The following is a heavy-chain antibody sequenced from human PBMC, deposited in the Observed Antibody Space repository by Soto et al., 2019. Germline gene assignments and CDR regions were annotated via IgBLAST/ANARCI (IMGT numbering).Heavy chain of an antibody. V-gene: IGHV4-31*03. J-gene: IGHJ5*02. CDR1: GGSISSGFYY. CDR2: IYYSGST. Sequence: SETLSLTCTVSGGSISSGFYYWSWIRQHPGKGLEWIGYIYYSGSTYYNPSLKRRVTISVDTSKNQFSLKLSSVTAADTAVYYCARSPRDYPLVARRGYNWFDPWGQGTLVTVSS. D-gene: IGHD6-6*01. CDR3: ARSPRDYPLVARRGYNWFDP.